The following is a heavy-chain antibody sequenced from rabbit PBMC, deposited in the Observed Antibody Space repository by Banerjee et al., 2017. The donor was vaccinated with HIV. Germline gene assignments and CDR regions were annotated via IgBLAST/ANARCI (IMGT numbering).Heavy chain of an antibody. Sequence: QELVESGGGLVQPGGSLKLSCKASRFDFSTYSMSWVRQAPGKGLEWIGYIVPIFGVTYYANWVNGRFTISSHNAQNTLYLQLNSLTAADTATYFCARDGAGGSYFALWGQGTLVTVS. CDR2: IVPIFGVT. J-gene: IGHJ6*01. CDR1: RFDFSTYS. D-gene: IGHD8-1*01. V-gene: IGHV1S7*01. CDR3: ARDGAGGSYFAL.